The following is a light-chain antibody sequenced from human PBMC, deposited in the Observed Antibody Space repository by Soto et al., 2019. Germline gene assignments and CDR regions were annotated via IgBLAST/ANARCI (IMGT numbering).Light chain of an antibody. CDR3: QQRSNWPWT. Sequence: ELVLTQSPSTLALSPGERATLSCRASQSVSSYLAWYQQKPGQAPRLLIYDASNRATGIPARFSGSGSGTDFTLTISSLEPEDFAVYYCQQRSNWPWTFGQGTKVAIK. CDR1: QSVSSY. J-gene: IGKJ1*01. V-gene: IGKV3-11*01. CDR2: DAS.